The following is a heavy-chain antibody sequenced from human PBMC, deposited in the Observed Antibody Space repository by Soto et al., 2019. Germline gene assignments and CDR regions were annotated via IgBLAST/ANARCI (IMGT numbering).Heavy chain of an antibody. CDR3: ARDDGAGRGIYFDS. V-gene: IGHV4-4*02. CDR1: GDFISGNNW. Sequence: TLSLTCAVSGDFISGNNWWSWVRQSPGKGLEWIGEIYHSGSTNYNPSLKSRVTISVDKSKNQFSLKLISVTAADTAVYYCARDDGAGRGIYFDSWSQGTLVTVSS. D-gene: IGHD3-10*01. J-gene: IGHJ4*02. CDR2: IYHSGST.